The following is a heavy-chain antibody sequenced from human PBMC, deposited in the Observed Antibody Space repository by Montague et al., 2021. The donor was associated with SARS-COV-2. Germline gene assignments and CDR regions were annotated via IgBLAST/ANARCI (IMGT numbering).Heavy chain of an antibody. J-gene: IGHJ3*02. Sequence: QSGAEVKEPGESLKISCKGSGYSFTSYWIGWVHQMPGKGLEWVGIIYPGDSDTRYSPSFQGQVTISADKSISTAYLQWSSLKASDTAIYYCARVTDYYYDTSGYWDAFDIWGQGTVVTVSS. V-gene: IGHV5-51*07. CDR1: GYSFTSYW. CDR3: ARVTDYYYDTSGYWDAFDI. CDR2: IYPGDSDT. D-gene: IGHD3-22*01.